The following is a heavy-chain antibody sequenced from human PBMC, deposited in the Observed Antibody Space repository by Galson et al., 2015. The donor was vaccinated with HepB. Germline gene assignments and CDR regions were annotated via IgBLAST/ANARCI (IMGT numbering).Heavy chain of an antibody. D-gene: IGHD3-10*01. CDR2: IKQDGSEK. Sequence: SLRLSCAASGFTFSSYWMSWVRQAPGKGLEWVANIKQDGSEKYYVDSVKGRFTISRDNAKNSLYLQMNSLRAEDTAVYYCARDRGEVRGVIDDAFDIWGQGTMVTVSS. J-gene: IGHJ3*02. CDR3: ARDRGEVRGVIDDAFDI. CDR1: GFTFSSYW. V-gene: IGHV3-7*03.